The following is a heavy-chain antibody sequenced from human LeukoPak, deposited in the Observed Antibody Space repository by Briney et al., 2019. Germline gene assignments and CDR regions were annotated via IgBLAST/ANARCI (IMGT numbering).Heavy chain of an antibody. CDR1: GGSISSGGHY. Sequence: SQTLSLTCTVSGGSISSGGHYWSWIRQHPGKGLEWIGYINYSGSTYYNPSLKSRVTISVDTSQNQFSLKLSSVTAADTAVYYCARDEAIFGAGYYYGMDVWGQGTTVTVSS. V-gene: IGHV4-31*03. CDR2: INYSGST. CDR3: ARDEAIFGAGYYYGMDV. J-gene: IGHJ6*02. D-gene: IGHD3-3*01.